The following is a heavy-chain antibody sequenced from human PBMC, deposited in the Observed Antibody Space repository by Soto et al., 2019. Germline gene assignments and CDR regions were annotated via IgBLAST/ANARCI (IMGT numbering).Heavy chain of an antibody. V-gene: IGHV1-18*01. CDR2: ISTYNGDT. Sequence: QVQLVQSGAEVKEPGASVKVSCKASGYTFITYGMSWVRHAPGQGLDWMGWISTYNGDTKYADRLHGRVTITTDATAGTGYMEQWRLRTHDTGLYYCAGGSTHCINKSGADSFDYWGQGTLVTVSS. CDR1: GYTFITYG. D-gene: IGHD2-21*01. J-gene: IGHJ4*02. CDR3: AGGSTHCINKSGADSFDY.